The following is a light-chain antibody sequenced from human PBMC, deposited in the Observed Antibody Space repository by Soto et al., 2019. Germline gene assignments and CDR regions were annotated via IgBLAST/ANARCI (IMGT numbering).Light chain of an antibody. CDR1: QSISRW. V-gene: IGKV1-5*01. CDR2: DAS. Sequence: DSQMTQSHSTRSASVGDRVTITCRASQSISRWLAWYQQKPGKAPNLLIYDASRLESGVQSRFSGSGSGTEFTLTITSLQAEDFAAYFCQQYNTFWTFGQGTKVDIK. J-gene: IGKJ1*01. CDR3: QQYNTFWT.